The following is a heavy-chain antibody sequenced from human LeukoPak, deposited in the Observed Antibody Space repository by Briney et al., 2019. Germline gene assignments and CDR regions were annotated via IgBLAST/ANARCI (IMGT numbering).Heavy chain of an antibody. CDR2: INPNSGGT. CDR1: EYTFTGYY. Sequence: GASVKVSCKASEYTFTGYYMHWVRQAPGQGLEWVGRINPNSGGTDYAQKFQGRVTMTRDTSISTAYMELSRLKSDDTAVYYCAREGGMTTVIYFDSWGQGTLVTVSS. CDR3: AREGGMTTVIYFDS. D-gene: IGHD4-11*01. V-gene: IGHV1-2*06. J-gene: IGHJ4*02.